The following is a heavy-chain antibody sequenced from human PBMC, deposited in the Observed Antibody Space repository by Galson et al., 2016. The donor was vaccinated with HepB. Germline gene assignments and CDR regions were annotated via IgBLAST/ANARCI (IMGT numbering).Heavy chain of an antibody. CDR2: IRSKTYGGTT. D-gene: IGHD3-3*01. Sequence: SLRLSCAASGFIFGDYAMNWFRRAPGKGLEWIGFIRSKTYGGTTEYAASVKGRFTISRDHSKNTLYLQMNSLRAEDTAVYYCAKGRPDYDFWSGTTFGHQDYYYYGMDVWGQGTTVTVSS. J-gene: IGHJ6*02. CDR1: GFIFGDYA. V-gene: IGHV3-49*03. CDR3: AKGRPDYDFWSGTTFGHQDYYYYGMDV.